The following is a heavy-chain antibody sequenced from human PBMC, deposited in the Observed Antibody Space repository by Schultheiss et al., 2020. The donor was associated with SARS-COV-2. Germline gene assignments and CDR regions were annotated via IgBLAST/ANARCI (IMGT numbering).Heavy chain of an antibody. CDR1: GGTFSSYA. CDR2: INPNSGGT. Sequence: ASVKVSCKASGGTFSSYAISWVRQAPGQGLEWMGWINPNSGGTNYAQKFQGRVTMTTDTSTSTAYMELRSLRSDDTAVYYCARDSVADRVVDYWGQGTLVTVSS. CDR3: ARDSVADRVVDY. D-gene: IGHD2-21*01. V-gene: IGHV1-18*01. J-gene: IGHJ4*02.